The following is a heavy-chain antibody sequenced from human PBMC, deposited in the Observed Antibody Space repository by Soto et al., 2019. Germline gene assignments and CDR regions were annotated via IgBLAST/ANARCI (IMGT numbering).Heavy chain of an antibody. D-gene: IGHD6-19*01. Sequence: QVTLKESGPVLVKPTETLTLRCTVSGLSITDSEMGVSWIRQPPGQPLEWLAHIDSSGEKSYRTFLKSRLAISKDTSKCQIVLTMTNMDPADTATYYCARRHLAVAVSPWFDPGGQGIPVTVSS. CDR1: GLSITDSEMG. CDR2: IDSSGEK. V-gene: IGHV2-26*01. J-gene: IGHJ5*02. CDR3: ARRHLAVAVSPWFDP.